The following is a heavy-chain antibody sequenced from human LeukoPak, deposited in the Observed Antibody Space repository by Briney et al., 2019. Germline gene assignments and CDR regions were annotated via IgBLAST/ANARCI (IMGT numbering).Heavy chain of an antibody. Sequence: ASVKVSCKASGYTFTGYYMHWVRQAPGQGLEWMGWINPNSGGTNYAQKFQGRVTMTRDTSISTAYMELSRPRSDDTAVYYCAREDTAAAVYYFDYWGQGTLVTVSS. CDR3: AREDTAAAVYYFDY. CDR1: GYTFTGYY. CDR2: INPNSGGT. D-gene: IGHD6-13*01. J-gene: IGHJ4*02. V-gene: IGHV1-2*02.